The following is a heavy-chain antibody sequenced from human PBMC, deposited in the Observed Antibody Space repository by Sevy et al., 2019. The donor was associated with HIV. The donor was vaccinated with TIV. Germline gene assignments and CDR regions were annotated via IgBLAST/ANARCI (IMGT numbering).Heavy chain of an antibody. CDR3: AKSPRIAVAGTGYFDY. V-gene: IGHV3-23*01. J-gene: IGHJ4*02. D-gene: IGHD6-19*01. Sequence: GGSLRLSCAASGFTFSSYAMSWVRQAPGKGLEWVSAISGSGGSTYYADSVKGRFTISRDNSKNTLYLQMNGLRAEDTAVYYCAKSPRIAVAGTGYFDYWGQGTLVTVSS. CDR1: GFTFSSYA. CDR2: ISGSGGST.